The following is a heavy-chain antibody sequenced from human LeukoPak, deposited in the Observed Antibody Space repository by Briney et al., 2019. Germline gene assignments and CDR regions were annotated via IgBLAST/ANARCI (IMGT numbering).Heavy chain of an antibody. V-gene: IGHV1-46*01. Sequence: GASVKVSCKASGYTFTSYYMHWVRQAPGQGLEWMGIINPSGGSTSYAQKFQGRVTMTRDTSTSTVYMELSSLRSEDTAVYYCARAPLPPIGVVITFDYWGQGTLVTVSS. D-gene: IGHD3-22*01. J-gene: IGHJ4*02. CDR3: ARAPLPPIGVVITFDY. CDR1: GYTFTSYY. CDR2: INPSGGST.